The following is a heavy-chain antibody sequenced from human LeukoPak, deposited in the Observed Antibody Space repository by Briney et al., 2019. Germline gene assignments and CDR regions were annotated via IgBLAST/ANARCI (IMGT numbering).Heavy chain of an antibody. CDR3: ARGRGYSYPGELDY. D-gene: IGHD5-18*01. J-gene: IGHJ4*02. Sequence: PSETLSLTCAVSGGSISSGGYSWSWIRQPPGKGLEWIGYIYHSGSTYYNPSLKSRVTISVDRSKNQFSLKLSSVTAADTAVYYCARGRGYSYPGELDYWGQGTLVTVSS. V-gene: IGHV4-30-2*01. CDR1: GGSISSGGYS. CDR2: IYHSGST.